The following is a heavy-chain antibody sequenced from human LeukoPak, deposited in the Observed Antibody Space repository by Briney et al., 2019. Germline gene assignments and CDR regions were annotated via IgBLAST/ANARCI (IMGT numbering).Heavy chain of an antibody. Sequence: SETLSLTRTVSGGSISSYYWSWIRQPPGKGLEWIGYIYYSGSTNYNPSLKSRVTISVDTSKNQFSLKLSSVTAADTAVYYCARDYYDSSGYLSGYFDLWGRGTLVTVSS. V-gene: IGHV4-59*01. D-gene: IGHD3-22*01. J-gene: IGHJ2*01. CDR1: GGSISSYY. CDR3: ARDYYDSSGYLSGYFDL. CDR2: IYYSGST.